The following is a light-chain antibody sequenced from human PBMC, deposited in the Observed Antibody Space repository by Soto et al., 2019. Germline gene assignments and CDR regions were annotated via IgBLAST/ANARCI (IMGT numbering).Light chain of an antibody. V-gene: IGKV1-5*03. CDR2: KAS. Sequence: DTQMTQSPSTLSASVGDRVTISCRASESISTWLAWYQQKPGKAPNLLIQKASSLESEAPSRFSGSGSGTEFTPTTGSLHPDDFSTYYCQQYNAYPLTFGGGTKVEIK. CDR3: QQYNAYPLT. J-gene: IGKJ4*01. CDR1: ESISTW.